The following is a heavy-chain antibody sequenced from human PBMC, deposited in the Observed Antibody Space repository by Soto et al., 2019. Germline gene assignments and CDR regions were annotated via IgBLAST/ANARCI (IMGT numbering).Heavy chain of an antibody. CDR1: GGSISSGPYS. Sequence: SGTLSLTCTVPGGSISSGPYSWGWIRQPPGEGLEWIGTFHYSENTYYNPSLESRVTISVDTSKNQFSLKVTSVTAADTAVYYCARLGGYCSSTSCYGYYGTDVWGQGTTVTVSS. V-gene: IGHV4-39*01. CDR3: ARLGGYCSSTSCYGYYGTDV. CDR2: FHYSENT. J-gene: IGHJ6*02. D-gene: IGHD2-2*01.